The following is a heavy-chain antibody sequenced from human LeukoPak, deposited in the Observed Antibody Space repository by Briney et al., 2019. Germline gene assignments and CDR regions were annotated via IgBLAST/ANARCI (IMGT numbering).Heavy chain of an antibody. Sequence: SETLSLTCTVSGGSISSYYWSWIRQPPGKGLEWTGYIYYSGSTNYNPSLKSRVTISVDTSKNQFSLKLSSVTAADTAVYYCARGSQYYDSSGYYSDDAFDIWGQGTMVTVSS. CDR3: ARGSQYYDSSGYYSDDAFDI. CDR1: GGSISSYY. V-gene: IGHV4-59*01. CDR2: IYYSGST. D-gene: IGHD3-22*01. J-gene: IGHJ3*02.